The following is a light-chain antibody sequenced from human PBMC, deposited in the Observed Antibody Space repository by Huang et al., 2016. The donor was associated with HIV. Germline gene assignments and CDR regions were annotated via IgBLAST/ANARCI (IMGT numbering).Light chain of an antibody. J-gene: IGKJ1*01. Sequence: EIMMTQSPATLSVSPGERATLSCRASQSVSSNLVWYQQKPGQAPGVLIYGAFIRASGIPARFSGSGSGTEFTLTISSLQSEDFAVYYCQQYNNWPRTFGQGTKVEIK. CDR2: GAF. CDR3: QQYNNWPRT. V-gene: IGKV3-15*01. CDR1: QSVSSN.